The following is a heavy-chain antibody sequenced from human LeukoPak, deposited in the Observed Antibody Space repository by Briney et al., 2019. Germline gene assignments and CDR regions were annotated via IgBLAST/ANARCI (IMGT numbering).Heavy chain of an antibody. CDR2: ISGSGGST. CDR3: AKDLIRYFDWSKDY. V-gene: IGHV3-23*01. J-gene: IGHJ4*02. CDR1: GFTFSSYA. D-gene: IGHD3-9*01. Sequence: PGGSLRLSCAASGFTFSSYAMSWVRQAPGKGLEWVSAISGSGGSTYYADSVKGRFTISRDNSKNTLYLQMNSLRAEDTAVYYCAKDLIRYFDWSKDYWGQGTLVTVSS.